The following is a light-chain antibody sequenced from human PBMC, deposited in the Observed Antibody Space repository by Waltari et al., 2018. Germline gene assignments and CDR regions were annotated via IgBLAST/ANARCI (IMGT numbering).Light chain of an antibody. J-gene: IGKJ1*01. CDR3: QQYNNWPRT. CDR1: QSVSST. Sequence: EIVMTQSPATLSVSPGERATLSCRASQSVSSTLAWYQQKPGQAPRLLIYGASARATSIPARFSGSGSGTEFTLTISGLQSEDFAVYYCQQYNNWPRTFGQGTRVEVK. V-gene: IGKV3-15*01. CDR2: GAS.